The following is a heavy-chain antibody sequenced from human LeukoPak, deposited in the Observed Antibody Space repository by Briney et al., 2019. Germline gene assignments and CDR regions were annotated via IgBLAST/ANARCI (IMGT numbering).Heavy chain of an antibody. D-gene: IGHD3-3*01. V-gene: IGHV3-23*01. CDR2: ISGSGGST. Sequence: GGSLRLSCAASGFTFSSYAMSWVRKAPGKGLEWVSAISGSGGSTYYADSVKGRFTISRDNSKNTLYLQMNSLRAEDTAVYYCVKIRDKRITIFGVVMDVWGKGTTVTVSS. CDR3: VKIRDKRITIFGVVMDV. J-gene: IGHJ6*04. CDR1: GFTFSSYA.